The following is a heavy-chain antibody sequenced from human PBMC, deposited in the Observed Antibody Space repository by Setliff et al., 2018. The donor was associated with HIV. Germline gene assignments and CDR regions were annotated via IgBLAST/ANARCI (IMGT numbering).Heavy chain of an antibody. D-gene: IGHD2-2*01. J-gene: IGHJ6*03. Sequence: ASVKVSCKASGYTFTGYYMHWVRQAPGQGLEWMGRINPNSGGTNYAQKFQGRVTMTRDTSISTAYMELSRLRSDYTAVHYFASDRVVVVPAADQRHHYYYMDVWGKGTTVTVSS. V-gene: IGHV1-2*06. CDR2: INPNSGGT. CDR3: ASDRVVVVPAADQRHHYYYMDV. CDR1: GYTFTGYY.